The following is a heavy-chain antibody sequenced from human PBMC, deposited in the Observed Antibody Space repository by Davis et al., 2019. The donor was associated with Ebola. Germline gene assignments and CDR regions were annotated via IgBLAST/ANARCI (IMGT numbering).Heavy chain of an antibody. D-gene: IGHD1-26*01. J-gene: IGHJ3*02. CDR2: IYPGDSDT. Sequence: PGGSLRLSCKGSGYSFTSYWIGWVRQMPGKGLEWMGFIYPGDSDTRYSPSFQGQVTISADKSISTAYLQWSSLKASDTAMYYCARLGVGATDGHDAFDIWGQGTMVTVSS. CDR1: GYSFTSYW. V-gene: IGHV5-51*01. CDR3: ARLGVGATDGHDAFDI.